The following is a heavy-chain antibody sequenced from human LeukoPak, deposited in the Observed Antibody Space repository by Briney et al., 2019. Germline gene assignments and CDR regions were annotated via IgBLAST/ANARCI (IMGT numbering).Heavy chain of an antibody. J-gene: IGHJ5*02. Sequence: GGSLRLSCAASGFTFSSYSMNRVRQAPGKGLEWVSYISSSSSTIYYADSVKGRFTISRDNAKNSLYLQMNSLRDEDTAVYYCASLTVGGSWFDPWGQGTLVTVSS. D-gene: IGHD3-16*01. V-gene: IGHV3-48*02. CDR1: GFTFSSYS. CDR2: ISSSSSTI. CDR3: ASLTVGGSWFDP.